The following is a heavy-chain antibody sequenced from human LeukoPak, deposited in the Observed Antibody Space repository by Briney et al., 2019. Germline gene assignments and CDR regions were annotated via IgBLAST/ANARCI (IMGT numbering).Heavy chain of an antibody. V-gene: IGHV3-23*01. J-gene: IGHJ3*02. CDR3: AKDSWSFHDAFDI. CDR1: GFTFINYA. D-gene: IGHD2-21*01. CDR2: ISGPGGST. Sequence: GGSLRLSCAASGFTFINYAMSWVRQAPGKGLEWVSGISGPGGSTYYVDSVKGRITISRDNSKNTLYLQMNSLRAEDTAVYYCAKDSWSFHDAFDIWGQGTMVTVSS.